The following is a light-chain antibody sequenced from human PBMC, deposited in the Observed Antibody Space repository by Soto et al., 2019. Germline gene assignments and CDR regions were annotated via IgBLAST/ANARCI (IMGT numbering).Light chain of an antibody. Sequence: EIVMTQSPATLSVSPGERATLSCRASQSVSSNLAWYQQKPGQAPRLLIYGASIRATGIPARFSGSGSVTVFTLTISSLQSEDFAVYYCQQYNNWPALTFGGGTKVEIK. CDR3: QQYNNWPALT. CDR2: GAS. J-gene: IGKJ4*01. V-gene: IGKV3D-15*01. CDR1: QSVSSN.